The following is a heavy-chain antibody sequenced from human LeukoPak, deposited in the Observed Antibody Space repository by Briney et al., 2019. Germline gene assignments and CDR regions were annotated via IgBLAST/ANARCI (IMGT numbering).Heavy chain of an antibody. CDR2: IKQDGSEK. V-gene: IGHV3-7*01. CDR3: ASKPPFYDGDFDY. Sequence: GGSLRLSCATSGFTFSSYWMSWVRQAPGKGLEWVANIKQDGSEKHYVDAVKGRFTISRDNAKNSLYLQMSSLRAEDTAVYYCASKPPFYDGDFDYWGQGTLVTVSS. D-gene: IGHD2/OR15-2a*01. J-gene: IGHJ4*02. CDR1: GFTFSSYW.